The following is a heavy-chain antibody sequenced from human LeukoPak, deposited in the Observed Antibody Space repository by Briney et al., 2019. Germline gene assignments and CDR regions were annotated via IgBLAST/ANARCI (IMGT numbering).Heavy chain of an antibody. CDR2: ISSSAGST. J-gene: IGHJ3*02. CDR1: EFTFSSYA. CDR3: AKDYYYDSSGYYYGDAFDI. Sequence: GGSLRLSCAASEFTFSSYAMSWVRQAPGKGLEWVSVISSSAGSTYYADSVKGRFTISRDNSKNILYLQVNSLRAGDTAVYYCAKDYYYDSSGYYYGDAFDIWGQGTMVTVSS. V-gene: IGHV3-23*01. D-gene: IGHD3-22*01.